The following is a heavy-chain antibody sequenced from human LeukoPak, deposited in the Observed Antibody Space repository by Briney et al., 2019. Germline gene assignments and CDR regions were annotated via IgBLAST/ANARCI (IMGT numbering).Heavy chain of an antibody. CDR1: GYTFTSYD. D-gene: IGHD6-13*01. V-gene: IGHV1-8*01. CDR2: MNPNSGNT. CDR3: MGLVRYSSSPDAFDI. Sequence: ASVKVSCKASGYTFTSYDINWVRQATGQGLEWMGWMNPNSGNTGYAQKFQGRVTMTRDMSTSTVYMELSSLRSEDTAVYYCMGLVRYSSSPDAFDIWGQGTMVTVSS. J-gene: IGHJ3*02.